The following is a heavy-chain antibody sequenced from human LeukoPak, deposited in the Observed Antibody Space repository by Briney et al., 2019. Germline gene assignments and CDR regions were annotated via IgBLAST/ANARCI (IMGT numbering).Heavy chain of an antibody. Sequence: PGGSLRLSCAAPGFTFSSYAMSWVRQAPGKGLEWVSAISGSGGSTYSADSVKGRFTISRDNSKNTLYLQMHSLRDDDTAVFYCAKSATVVVVAGVSFDYWGQGTLVTVSS. V-gene: IGHV3-23*01. CDR1: GFTFSSYA. CDR2: ISGSGGST. CDR3: AKSATVVVVAGVSFDY. J-gene: IGHJ4*02. D-gene: IGHD2-15*01.